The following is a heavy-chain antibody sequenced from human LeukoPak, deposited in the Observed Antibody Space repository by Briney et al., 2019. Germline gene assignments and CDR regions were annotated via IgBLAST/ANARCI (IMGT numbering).Heavy chain of an antibody. V-gene: IGHV1-46*01. CDR2: INPSGGST. J-gene: IGHJ3*02. CDR3: ASRPGHSSSWTTDAFDI. CDR1: GYTFTSYY. Sequence: GASVKVSCKASGYTFTSYYMHWVRQAPGQGLEWMGIINPSGGSTSYAQKFQGRVTMTRDMSTSTVYMELSSLRSEDTAVYYCASRPGHSSSWTTDAFDIWGQGTMVTVSS. D-gene: IGHD6-6*01.